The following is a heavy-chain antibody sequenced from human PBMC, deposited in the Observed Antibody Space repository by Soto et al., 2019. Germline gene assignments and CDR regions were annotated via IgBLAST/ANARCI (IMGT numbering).Heavy chain of an antibody. CDR2: ISYDGSNK. V-gene: IGHV3-30*18. J-gene: IGHJ4*02. CDR1: GFTFSSYG. D-gene: IGHD6-13*01. CDR3: AKDGGGGQHIAAAGTYVWYYFDY. Sequence: QVQLVESGGGVVQPGRSLRLSCAASGFTFSSYGMHWVRQAPGKGLEWVAVISYDGSNKYYADSVKGRFTISRHNSKNPLYLQMNSLRAEDTAVYYCAKDGGGGQHIAAAGTYVWYYFDYWGQGTLVTVSS.